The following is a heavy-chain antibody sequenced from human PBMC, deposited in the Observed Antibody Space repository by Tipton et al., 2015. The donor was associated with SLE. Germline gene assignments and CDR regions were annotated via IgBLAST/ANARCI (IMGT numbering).Heavy chain of an antibody. CDR1: GFTFSSYG. CDR2: ISYDGSNK. D-gene: IGHD3-22*01. J-gene: IGHJ4*02. Sequence: RSLRLSCAASGFTFSSYGMHWVRQAPGKGLEWVAVISYDGSNKYYADSVKGRFTISRDNSKNTLYLQMNSLRAEDTAVYYCASWEVVVTKGFDYWGQGTLVTVSS. V-gene: IGHV3-30*03. CDR3: ASWEVVVTKGFDY.